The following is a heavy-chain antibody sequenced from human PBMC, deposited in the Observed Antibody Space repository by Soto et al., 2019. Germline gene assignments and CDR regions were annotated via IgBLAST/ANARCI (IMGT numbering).Heavy chain of an antibody. CDR1: GGSISNSSYY. CDR3: ARHLDYGGVDY. D-gene: IGHD4-17*01. J-gene: IGHJ4*02. V-gene: IGHV4-39*01. CDR2: MYFSGST. Sequence: SETLSLTCTVSGGSISNSSYYWGWIRQPPGKGLEWIGSMYFSGSTYYNPSLKSRVTISVDTSKNQFSLKLSSVTAADTAMYYCARHLDYGGVDYWGQGTLVTVSS.